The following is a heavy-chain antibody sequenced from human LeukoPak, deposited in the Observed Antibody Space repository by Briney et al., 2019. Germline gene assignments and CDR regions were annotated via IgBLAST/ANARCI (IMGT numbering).Heavy chain of an antibody. Sequence: GGSLRLSCAASGFTFSNAWMTWVRQAPGKGLEWVGRIKSKTAGGTIDYAAPVKGRFTISRDDSKNTLYLQMNSLKTEDTAVYYCTTGESMVGSTIHIRWADWGQGTLVTVSS. CDR1: GFTFSNAW. CDR3: TTGESMVGSTIHIRWAD. V-gene: IGHV3-15*01. J-gene: IGHJ4*02. D-gene: IGHD1-26*01. CDR2: IKSKTAGGTI.